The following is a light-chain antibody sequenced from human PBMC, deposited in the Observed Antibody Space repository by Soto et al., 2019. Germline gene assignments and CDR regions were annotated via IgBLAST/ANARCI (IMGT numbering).Light chain of an antibody. CDR2: KAS. CDR3: QQLNTNPVT. CDR1: QTISSW. V-gene: IGKV1-5*03. J-gene: IGKJ5*01. Sequence: DIQMTQSPSTLSASVGDRVTITCRASQTISSWLAWYQQKPGKAPKLLIYKASSLESGVPSRFSGSGSGTEITLTISSLQPEDFATYYCQQLNTNPVTFGQGTRLEIK.